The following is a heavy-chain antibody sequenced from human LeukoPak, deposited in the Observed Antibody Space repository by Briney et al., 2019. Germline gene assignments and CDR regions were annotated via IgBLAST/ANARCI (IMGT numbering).Heavy chain of an antibody. V-gene: IGHV3-74*01. D-gene: IGHD3-22*01. Sequence: GGSLRPSCAASGFTFSTYWMHWVRQAPGKGLVWVSRIKSDGGTNYADSVKGRFTISRDDAKKTVSLQMNSLRPEDTGVYYCARAPSEIGGYYPEYFRHWGQGTLVTASS. CDR3: ARAPSEIGGYYPEYFRH. CDR2: IKSDGGT. J-gene: IGHJ1*01. CDR1: GFTFSTYW.